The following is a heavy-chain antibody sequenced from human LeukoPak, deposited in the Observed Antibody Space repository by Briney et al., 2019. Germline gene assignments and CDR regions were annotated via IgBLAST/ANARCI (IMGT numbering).Heavy chain of an antibody. D-gene: IGHD1-1*01. CDR3: ARGGWNKFDY. CDR2: INHSGST. CDR1: GGSFSGYY. J-gene: IGHJ4*02. Sequence: PSETLSLTCAVYGGSFSGYYWSWIRQPPGKGLEWIGEINHSGSTNYNPSLKSRVTISVDTSKNQFSLKLSSVTAADTAVYYCARGGWNKFDYWGQGTLVTVFS. V-gene: IGHV4-34*01.